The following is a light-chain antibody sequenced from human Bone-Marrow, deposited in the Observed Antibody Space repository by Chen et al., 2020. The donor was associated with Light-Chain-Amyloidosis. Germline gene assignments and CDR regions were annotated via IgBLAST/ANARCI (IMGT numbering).Light chain of an antibody. Sequence: QSVLTQPASVSGSPGQSITIPSPGTSSDVGGYNYVSWYQQHPGKAPQLMIYDVSYRPSGVSSRFSGSKSGNTASLTISGLQTEDEADYYCSSYTDTSALALFGGGTKLTVL. V-gene: IGLV2-14*01. CDR3: SSYTDTSALAL. CDR1: SSDVGGYNY. CDR2: DVS. J-gene: IGLJ3*02.